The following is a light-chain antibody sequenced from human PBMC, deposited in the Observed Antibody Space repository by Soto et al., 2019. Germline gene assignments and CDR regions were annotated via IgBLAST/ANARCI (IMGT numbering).Light chain of an antibody. CDR1: SSDFGGYTY. V-gene: IGLV2-14*03. CDR2: DAT. Sequence: QSVLTQPASVSGSPGQSITISCTGTSSDFGGYTYVSWYQQHPGKAPKLMIFDATSRPSGVSNRFSGSKSDNTASLTIAWLQAEDEADYYCSSYTSTSTYVFGTGTKLTVL. J-gene: IGLJ1*01. CDR3: SSYTSTSTYV.